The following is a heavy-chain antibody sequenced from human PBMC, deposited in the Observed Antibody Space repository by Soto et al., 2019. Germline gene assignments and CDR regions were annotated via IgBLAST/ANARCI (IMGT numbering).Heavy chain of an antibody. CDR1: GFNFNDYY. V-gene: IGHV3-11*01. Sequence: PGGSLRLSCAPSGFNFNDYYMSRIRQAPGRGLEWVSYISSGGSTTYYADSVKGRFTISRDNAKNSLYLQMNSLRAEDTAVYYCASYARGYSKGFDYWGQGALVTVSS. D-gene: IGHD5-12*01. J-gene: IGHJ4*02. CDR3: ASYARGYSKGFDY. CDR2: ISSGGSTT.